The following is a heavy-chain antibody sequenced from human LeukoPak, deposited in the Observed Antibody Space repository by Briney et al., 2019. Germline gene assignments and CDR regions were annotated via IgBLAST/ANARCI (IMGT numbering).Heavy chain of an antibody. Sequence: PSETLSLTCTVSGGSISSSSYYWGWIRQPPGKGLEWIGSIYYSGSTYYNPSLKSRVTISVDTSKNQFSLKLSSVTAADTAVYYCARSYSSSWYENYYYYGMDVWGQGTTVTVSS. D-gene: IGHD6-13*01. V-gene: IGHV4-39*01. J-gene: IGHJ6*02. CDR3: ARSYSSSWYENYYYYGMDV. CDR2: IYYSGST. CDR1: GGSISSSSYY.